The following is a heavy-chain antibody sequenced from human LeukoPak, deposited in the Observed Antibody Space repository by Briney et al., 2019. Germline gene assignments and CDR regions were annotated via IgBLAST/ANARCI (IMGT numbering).Heavy chain of an antibody. D-gene: IGHD3-10*01. CDR3: ARAPTYGSGSSFDY. V-gene: IGHV3-11*01. Sequence: GGSLRLPCAASGFTFRDYDMTWIRQAPGKGLEWVSYISSSDRTIYNAESVKGRFTISRDNAKNSLYLQMNSLRAEDTAVYYCARAPTYGSGSSFDYWGQGTLVTVSS. J-gene: IGHJ4*02. CDR1: GFTFRDYD. CDR2: ISSSDRTI.